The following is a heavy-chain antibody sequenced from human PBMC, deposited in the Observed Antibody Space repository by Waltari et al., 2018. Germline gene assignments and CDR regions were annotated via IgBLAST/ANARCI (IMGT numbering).Heavy chain of an antibody. V-gene: IGHV3-49*04. Sequence: EVQLVESGGGLVQPGRSLRLSCTASGFTFGDYAMSWVRQAPGKGLEWVGFIRSKAYGGTTEYAASVKGRFTNSRDDSKSIAYLQMNSLKTEDTAVYYCTSAEDDSSGYYYPSYYYMDVWGKGTTVTVSS. CDR2: IRSKAYGGTT. CDR1: GFTFGDYA. CDR3: TSAEDDSSGYYYPSYYYMDV. J-gene: IGHJ6*03. D-gene: IGHD3-22*01.